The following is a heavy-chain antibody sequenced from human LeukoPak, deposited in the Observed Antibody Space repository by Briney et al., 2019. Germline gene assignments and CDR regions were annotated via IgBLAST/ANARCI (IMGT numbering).Heavy chain of an antibody. V-gene: IGHV4-59*01. CDR3: ARIKIDYMAITLRPNYYFDY. D-gene: IGHD5-24*01. CDR1: GASISNYY. J-gene: IGHJ4*02. CDR2: IYYSGNP. Sequence: SETLSLTCNVSGASISNYYWTWIRQPPGKGLEWIGYIYYSGNPKYNSSLKSRVTISLVTSKNQFSLKLSSVTAADTAVYHCARIKIDYMAITLRPNYYFDYWGQGTLVTVSS.